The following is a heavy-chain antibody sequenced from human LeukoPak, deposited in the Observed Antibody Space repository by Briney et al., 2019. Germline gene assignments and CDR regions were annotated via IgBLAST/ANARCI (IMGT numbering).Heavy chain of an antibody. J-gene: IGHJ4*02. D-gene: IGHD3-10*01. CDR1: GYTFTSYY. Sequence: ASVKVSCKASGYTFTSYYMHWVRQAPGQGLEWMGIINPSGGSTSYAQKFQGRVTMTRDMSTSTVYMELSSLRSEDTAVYYCARRVWFELLLYRHYFDYWGQGTLVTVSS. V-gene: IGHV1-46*01. CDR2: INPSGGST. CDR3: ARRVWFELLLYRHYFDY.